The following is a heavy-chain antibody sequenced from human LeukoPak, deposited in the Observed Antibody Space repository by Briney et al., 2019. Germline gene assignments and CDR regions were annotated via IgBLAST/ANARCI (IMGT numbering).Heavy chain of an antibody. V-gene: IGHV1-24*01. J-gene: IGHJ4*02. D-gene: IGHD3-10*01. Sequence: ASVKVSCKVSGYTLTELSMHWVRQAPGKGLEWMGGFDPEDGETTYAQKFQGRVTMTEDTSTDTAYMELSSLRSEDTAVYYCATAKGGSRPYYFDYWGQGTLVTVSS. CDR1: GYTLTELS. CDR3: ATAKGGSRPYYFDY. CDR2: FDPEDGET.